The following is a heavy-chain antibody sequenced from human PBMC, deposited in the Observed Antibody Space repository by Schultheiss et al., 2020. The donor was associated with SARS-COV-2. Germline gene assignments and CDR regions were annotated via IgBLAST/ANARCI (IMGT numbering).Heavy chain of an antibody. D-gene: IGHD5-24*01. CDR3: ASGVEMATAPYYYYGMDV. Sequence: SVKVSCKASGGTFSSYAISWVRQAPGQGLEWMGGIIPIFGTANYAQKFQGRVTITADESTSTAYMELSSLRSEDTAVYYCASGVEMATAPYYYYGMDVWGQGTTVTVSS. CDR2: IIPIFGTA. J-gene: IGHJ6*02. CDR1: GGTFSSYA. V-gene: IGHV1-69*13.